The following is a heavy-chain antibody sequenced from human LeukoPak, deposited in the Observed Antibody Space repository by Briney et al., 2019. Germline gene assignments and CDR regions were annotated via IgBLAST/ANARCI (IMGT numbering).Heavy chain of an antibody. V-gene: IGHV3-30*18. CDR1: GFTFSSYG. J-gene: IGHJ3*02. CDR3: AKASKRRVVGNAFDI. CDR2: ISYDGSNK. D-gene: IGHD2-2*01. Sequence: PGGSLRLSCAASGFTFSSYGMHWVRQAPGKGLEWVAVISYDGSNKYYADSVKGRSTISRDNSKNTLYLQMNSLRAEDTGVYYCAKASKRRVVGNAFDIWGQGTMVTVSS.